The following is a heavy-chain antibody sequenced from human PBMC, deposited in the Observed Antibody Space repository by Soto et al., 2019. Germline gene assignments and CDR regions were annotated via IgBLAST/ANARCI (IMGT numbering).Heavy chain of an antibody. CDR1: GYTFSDYY. Sequence: ASVKVSCKASGYTFSDYYIHWVRQAPGQGLEWMGWINPNSGGTKYAPKFQGGVTMTRDTSITTAYMEWSRLRSGDTAVYYCATEPATAKPEGVDFWGQGTLVTVSS. V-gene: IGHV1-2*02. CDR2: INPNSGGT. D-gene: IGHD1-1*01. CDR3: ATEPATAKPEGVDF. J-gene: IGHJ4*02.